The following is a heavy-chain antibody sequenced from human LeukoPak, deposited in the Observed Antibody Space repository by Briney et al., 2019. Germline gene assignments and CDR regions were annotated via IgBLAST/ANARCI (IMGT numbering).Heavy chain of an antibody. J-gene: IGHJ4*02. V-gene: IGHV3-48*03. CDR1: GFTFSSSV. D-gene: IGHD3-10*01. CDR3: VRDLDEDSGGTHFDF. Sequence: GGSLRLSCAASGFTFSSSVMSWVRQAPGKGLEWVSYISNSGSTIYCADSVKGRFTISRDNAKNSLYLQMNSLRAEDTAMYYCVRDLDEDSGGTHFDFWGQGTLVTVSS. CDR2: ISNSGSTI.